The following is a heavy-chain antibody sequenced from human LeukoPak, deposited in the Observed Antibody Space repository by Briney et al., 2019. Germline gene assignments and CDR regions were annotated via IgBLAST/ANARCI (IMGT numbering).Heavy chain of an antibody. J-gene: IGHJ4*02. V-gene: IGHV3-53*01. CDR1: GFNVSSNY. CDR3: ARECLGEFCY. CDR2: IYSGDST. Sequence: GSLRLSCVASGFNVSSNYMSWVRQAPGKGLEWVSLIYSGDSTYYADSVKGRFTISRDNSKNTLYLQMNSLRAEDTAVYYCARECLGEFCYWGQGTLVTVSS. D-gene: IGHD3-16*01.